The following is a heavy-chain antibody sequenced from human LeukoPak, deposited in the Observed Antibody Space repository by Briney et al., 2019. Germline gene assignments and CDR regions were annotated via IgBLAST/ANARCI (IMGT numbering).Heavy chain of an antibody. CDR1: GGSISSHY. V-gene: IGHV4-59*11. CDR3: ARERPYNWFDP. Sequence: SETLSLTCTVSGGSISSHYWSWIRQPPGKGLEWIGYIYYSGSTNYNPSLKSRDTISVDTSKDQFSLKLSSVTAADTAVYYCARERPYNWFDPWGQGTLVTVSS. CDR2: IYYSGST. J-gene: IGHJ5*02.